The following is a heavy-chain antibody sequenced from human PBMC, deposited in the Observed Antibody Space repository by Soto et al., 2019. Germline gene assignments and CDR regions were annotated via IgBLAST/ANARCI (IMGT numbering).Heavy chain of an antibody. V-gene: IGHV3-23*01. D-gene: IGHD1-26*01. CDR2: ISGSGFKK. CDR3: AKNQGVELVPLATVDWFDP. CDR1: GFIFENFG. J-gene: IGHJ5*02. Sequence: GGSLRLSCAASGFIFENFGMSWVRQAPGKGLEWISSISGSGFKKYYADSVKGRFTITRDNSKSTVYLELNNLSAEDTAVYHCAKNQGVELVPLATVDWFDPWGQGSVVTVSS.